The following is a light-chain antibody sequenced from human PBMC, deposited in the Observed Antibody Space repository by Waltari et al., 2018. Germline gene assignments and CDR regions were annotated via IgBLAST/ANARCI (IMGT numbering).Light chain of an antibody. Sequence: DIQMTQSPSSLSASVGDRVTITCQASQDISNYLTWYQQKPGKAPKLLIYDASNLETGVPSRFSGSRSGTDFTFTISSLQPEAIATYYCQQYDNFPWTFGQGTKVEIK. CDR2: DAS. CDR1: QDISNY. J-gene: IGKJ1*01. V-gene: IGKV1-33*01. CDR3: QQYDNFPWT.